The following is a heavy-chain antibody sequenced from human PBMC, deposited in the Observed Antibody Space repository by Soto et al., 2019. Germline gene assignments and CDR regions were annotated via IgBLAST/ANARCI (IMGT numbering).Heavy chain of an antibody. Sequence: EVQLVESGGGLVKPGGSLRVSCAAPGFSFDSYTMNWVRQAPGKGLEWVSSISSSGSYIYYIDSVKGRFTISRDNAKNSVYLQMDSLRVEDTAVYYCASGVSLYGSVDSWGQGTRVTVSS. CDR1: GFSFDSYT. CDR3: ASGVSLYGSVDS. V-gene: IGHV3-21*01. J-gene: IGHJ4*02. D-gene: IGHD6-19*01. CDR2: ISSSGSYI.